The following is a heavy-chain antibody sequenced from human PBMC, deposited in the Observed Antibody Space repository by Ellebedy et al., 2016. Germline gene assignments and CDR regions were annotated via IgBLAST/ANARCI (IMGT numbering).Heavy chain of an antibody. D-gene: IGHD3-9*01. CDR2: IFYDGNT. J-gene: IGHJ5*02. Sequence: SETLSLTCTVSGGSISSSSYSWGWIRQPPGEGLEWIGSIFYDGNTYYYPSLKSRVTISKDTSKNQFSLKLNSISAADTGVYYCARGLTGYLNWFDPWGQGTLVTVSS. CDR3: ARGLTGYLNWFDP. CDR1: GGSISSSSYS. V-gene: IGHV4-39*07.